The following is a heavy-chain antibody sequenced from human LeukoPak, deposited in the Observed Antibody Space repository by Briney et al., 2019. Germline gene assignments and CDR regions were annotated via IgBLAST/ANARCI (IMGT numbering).Heavy chain of an antibody. V-gene: IGHV3-64*01. CDR1: GFTFSSYA. CDR3: ARGCSGGSCYVDY. J-gene: IGHJ4*02. Sequence: GGSLRLSCATSGFTFSSYAMHWVRQAPGKGLEYVSAISGNGGSTYYANSVKGRFTISRDNSKNTLYLQMGSLRAEDMAVYYCARGCSGGSCYVDYWGQGTLVTVSS. D-gene: IGHD2-15*01. CDR2: ISGNGGST.